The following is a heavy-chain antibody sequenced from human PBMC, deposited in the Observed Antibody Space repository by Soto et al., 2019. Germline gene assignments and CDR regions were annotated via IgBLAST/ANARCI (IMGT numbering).Heavy chain of an antibody. V-gene: IGHV3-23*01. CDR3: AKTAPRDGYNSGSWYFDL. J-gene: IGHJ2*01. CDR2: ISGSGGST. CDR1: GFTFSSYA. D-gene: IGHD5-12*01. Sequence: PGGSLRLSCAASGFTFSSYAMSWVRQAPGKGLEWVSAISGSGGSTYYADSVKGRFTISRDNSKNTLYLQMNSLRAEDTAVYYCAKTAPRDGYNSGSWYFDLWGRGTLVTVSS.